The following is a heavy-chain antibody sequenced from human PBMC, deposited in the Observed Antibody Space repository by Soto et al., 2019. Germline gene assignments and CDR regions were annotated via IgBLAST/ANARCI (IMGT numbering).Heavy chain of an antibody. CDR2: IMPDGSDT. CDR3: AKAAGYNLGS. D-gene: IGHD1-20*01. CDR1: GFTFSSYW. V-gene: IGHV3-74*02. J-gene: IGHJ1*01. Sequence: EVQRVESGGGLVQPGGSLRLSCAASGFTFSSYWMHWVRQAPGKGLVWVACIMPDGSDTSYADSVKGRFTISRDNAKNTLYMQMSSLRAEDTAVYYSAKAAGYNLGSWGQGTMVTVSS.